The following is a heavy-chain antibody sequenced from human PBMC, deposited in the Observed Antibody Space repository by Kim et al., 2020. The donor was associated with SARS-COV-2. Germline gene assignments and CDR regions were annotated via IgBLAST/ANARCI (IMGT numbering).Heavy chain of an antibody. J-gene: IGHJ3*02. Sequence: ASVKVSCKASGYTFTSYGISWVRQAPGQGLEWMGWISAYNGNTNYAQKLQGRVTMTTDTSTSTAYMELRSLRSDDMAVYYCARYPLSGSYYDAFDIWGQGTMVTVSS. CDR3: ARYPLSGSYYDAFDI. D-gene: IGHD1-26*01. V-gene: IGHV1-18*03. CDR1: GYTFTSYG. CDR2: ISAYNGNT.